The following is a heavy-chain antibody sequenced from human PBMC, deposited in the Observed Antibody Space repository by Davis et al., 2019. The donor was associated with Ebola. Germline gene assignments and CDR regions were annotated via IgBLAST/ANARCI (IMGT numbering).Heavy chain of an antibody. V-gene: IGHV4-34*01. J-gene: IGHJ3*02. Sequence: PSETLSLTCAVYGGSFSGYYWSWIRQPPGKGLEWIGEINHSGSTNYNPSLKSQVTISVDTSKNQFSLKLSSVTAADTAVYYCARGRTGTTWGTFDIWGQGTMVTVSS. CDR2: INHSGST. CDR3: ARGRTGTTWGTFDI. D-gene: IGHD1-7*01. CDR1: GGSFSGYY.